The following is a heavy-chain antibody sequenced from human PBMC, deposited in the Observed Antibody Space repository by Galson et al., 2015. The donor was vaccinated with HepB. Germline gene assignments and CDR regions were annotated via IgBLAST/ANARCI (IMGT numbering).Heavy chain of an antibody. V-gene: IGHV3-7*03. CDR3: AREVERYSGEGADY. CDR2: IKQDGSEK. D-gene: IGHD1-1*01. J-gene: IGHJ4*02. Sequence: SLRLSCAASGFTFSSYWMSWVRQAPGKGLEWVANIKQDGSEKYYVDSVKGRFTISRDNAKNSLYLQMNSLRAEDTAVYYCAREVERYSGEGADYWGQGTLVTVSS. CDR1: GFTFSSYW.